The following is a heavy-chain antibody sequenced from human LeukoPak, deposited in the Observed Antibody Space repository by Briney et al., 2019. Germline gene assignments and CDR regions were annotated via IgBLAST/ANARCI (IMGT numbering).Heavy chain of an antibody. CDR3: ARGLRRGNWFDP. Sequence: SETLSLTCTVSGGSISSGDYYWSWIRQPPGKGLEWIGYIYYSGSTYYNPSLKSRVTISVDTSKNQFSLKLSPVTAADTAVYYCARGLRRGNWFDPWGQGTLVTVSS. D-gene: IGHD5-12*01. J-gene: IGHJ5*02. CDR2: IYYSGST. V-gene: IGHV4-30-4*08. CDR1: GGSISSGDYY.